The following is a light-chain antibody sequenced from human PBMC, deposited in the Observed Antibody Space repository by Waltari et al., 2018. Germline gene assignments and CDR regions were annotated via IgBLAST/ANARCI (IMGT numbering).Light chain of an antibody. CDR1: QRISTN. V-gene: IGKV1-39*01. J-gene: IGKJ1*01. CDR3: QQSYSSLTWT. Sequence: IQMTQSPSSLSAFVGDRVTITCRASQRISTNLNWYQQKPGKAPRLLIYVASNLQSGVPSRISGSGSGTDFTLTISSLQPEDVATYYCQQSYSSLTWTFGQGTKVEIK. CDR2: VAS.